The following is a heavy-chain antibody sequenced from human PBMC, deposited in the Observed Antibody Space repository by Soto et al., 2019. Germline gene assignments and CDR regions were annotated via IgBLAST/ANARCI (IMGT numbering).Heavy chain of an antibody. V-gene: IGHV4-31*03. CDR3: ARDGYYDFWSGYYSSYYYYGMDV. CDR1: GGSISSGGYY. Sequence: SETLSLTCTVSGGSISSGGYYWSWIRQHPGKGLEWIGYIYYSGSTYYNPSLKSRVTISVDTSKNQFSLKLSPVTAADTAVYYCARDGYYDFWSGYYSSYYYYGMDVWGQGTTVTVSS. CDR2: IYYSGST. D-gene: IGHD3-3*01. J-gene: IGHJ6*02.